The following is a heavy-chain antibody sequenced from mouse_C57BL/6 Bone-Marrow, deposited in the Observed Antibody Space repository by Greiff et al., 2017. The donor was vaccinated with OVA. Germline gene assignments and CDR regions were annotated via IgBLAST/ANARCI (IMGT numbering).Heavy chain of an antibody. CDR3: ARPYYGNPAWFAY. D-gene: IGHD2-10*01. CDR2: NYPGSGNT. Sequence: VQLQQSGAELVRPGASVKLSCKASGYTFTDYYINWVKQRPGQGLEWIARNYPGSGNTSYNEKFKGKATLTAEKSSITAYMQLSSLTSEDSAVYFCARPYYGNPAWFAYWGQGTLVTVSA. CDR1: GYTFTDYY. J-gene: IGHJ3*01. V-gene: IGHV1-76*01.